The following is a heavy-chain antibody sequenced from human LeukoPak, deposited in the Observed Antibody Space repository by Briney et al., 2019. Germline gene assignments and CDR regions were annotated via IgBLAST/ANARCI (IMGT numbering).Heavy chain of an antibody. CDR2: INHSGST. V-gene: IGHV4-34*01. J-gene: IGHJ1*01. Sequence: SETLSLTCAVYGGSFSGYYWSWIRQPPGKGLEWIGEINHSGSTNYNPSLKSRVTISVDTSKNQFSLKLSSVTAADTAVYYCARGPTLIPRKIVVVPAAHRRDFQHWGQGTLVTVSS. CDR3: ARGPTLIPRKIVVVPAAHRRDFQH. CDR1: GGSFSGYY. D-gene: IGHD2-2*01.